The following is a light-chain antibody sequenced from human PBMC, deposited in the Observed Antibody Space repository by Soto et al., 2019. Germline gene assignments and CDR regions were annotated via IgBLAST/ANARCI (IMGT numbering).Light chain of an antibody. J-gene: IGKJ1*01. CDR3: QHYNSYSEA. CDR1: QTISSW. Sequence: DIQMTQSPSTLSGSVGDRVTITCRASQTISSWLAWYQQKPGKAPKLLIYKASTLKSGVPSRFSGSGSGTEFNLSRSRLKPDDFATYYCQHYNSYSEAFGQGTKVELK. V-gene: IGKV1-5*03. CDR2: KAS.